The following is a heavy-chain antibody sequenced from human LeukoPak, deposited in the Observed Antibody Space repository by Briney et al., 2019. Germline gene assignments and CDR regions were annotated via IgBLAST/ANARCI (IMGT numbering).Heavy chain of an antibody. Sequence: PGGSLRLPCAASGFTSDDYGMSWVRQAPGKGLEWVSGINWNGGSTGYADSVKGRFTISRDNAKNSLYLQMNSLRAEDTALYYCARESGVPQLLQHFDYWGQGTLVTVSS. D-gene: IGHD2-2*01. CDR2: INWNGGST. V-gene: IGHV3-20*04. CDR1: GFTSDDYG. CDR3: ARESGVPQLLQHFDY. J-gene: IGHJ4*02.